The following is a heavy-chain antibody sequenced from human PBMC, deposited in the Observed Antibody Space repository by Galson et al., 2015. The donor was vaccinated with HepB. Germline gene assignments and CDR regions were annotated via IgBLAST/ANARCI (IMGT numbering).Heavy chain of an antibody. CDR2: INYSGST. CDR1: GGSISSSSYY. Sequence: SETLSLTCTVSGGSISSSSYYWAWIRQPPGKGLEWIGSINYSGSTWFNPSLKSRVTISADTSRSQFSLTPSSVTASDTAVYYCAGHHHNPAVDSWGQGTLVTVSS. CDR3: AGHHHNPAVDS. V-gene: IGHV4-39*01. J-gene: IGHJ4*02.